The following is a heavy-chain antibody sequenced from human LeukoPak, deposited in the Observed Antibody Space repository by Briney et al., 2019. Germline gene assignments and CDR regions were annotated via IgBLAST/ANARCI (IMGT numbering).Heavy chain of an antibody. Sequence: GRSLRLSCAASGFTFSSYGMHWVRQAPGKGLEWVAVISYDGSNKYYADSVKGRFTISRDNSKNTLYLQMNSLRAEDTAVYYCAKGLLWFGELSCGMDVWGQGTTVTVSS. CDR1: GFTFSSYG. J-gene: IGHJ6*02. D-gene: IGHD3-10*01. V-gene: IGHV3-30*18. CDR2: ISYDGSNK. CDR3: AKGLLWFGELSCGMDV.